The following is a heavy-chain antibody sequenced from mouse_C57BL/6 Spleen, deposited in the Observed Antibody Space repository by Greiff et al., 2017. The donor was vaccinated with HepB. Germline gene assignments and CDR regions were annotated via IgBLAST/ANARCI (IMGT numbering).Heavy chain of an antibody. V-gene: IGHV1-42*01. CDR1: GYSFTGYY. D-gene: IGHD4-1*01. CDR3: ARLGRDYFDY. Sequence: EVQLVESGPELVKPGASVKISCKASGYSFTGYYMNWVKQSPEKSLEWIGEINPSTGGTTYNQKFKAKATLTVDKSSSTAYMQLKSLTSEDSAVYYCARLGRDYFDYWGQGTTLTVSS. J-gene: IGHJ2*01. CDR2: INPSTGGT.